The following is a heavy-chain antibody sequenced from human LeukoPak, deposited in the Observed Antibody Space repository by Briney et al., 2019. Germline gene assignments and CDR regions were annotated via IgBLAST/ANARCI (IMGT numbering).Heavy chain of an antibody. CDR2: IYYTGST. Sequence: SETLSLTCTVSGGSISSSNYYWGWIRQPPGEGLEWIGSIYYTGSTYYNPSLKSRITISVDTSKNQFSLKLSSLTAADTAVYYCARRSIVGATTGAFDIWGQGTMVTVSS. D-gene: IGHD1-26*01. CDR3: ARRSIVGATTGAFDI. J-gene: IGHJ3*02. CDR1: GGSISSSNYY. V-gene: IGHV4-39*07.